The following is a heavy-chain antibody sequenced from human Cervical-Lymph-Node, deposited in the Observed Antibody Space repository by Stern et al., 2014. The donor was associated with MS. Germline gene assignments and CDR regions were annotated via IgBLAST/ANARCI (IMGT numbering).Heavy chain of an antibody. CDR2: IYYTGRP. D-gene: IGHD5-24*01. V-gene: IGHV4-59*07. CDR3: AAGDGYNPYYYGMDV. Sequence: QVQLQESGPGLVKPSDTLSLTCTASGGPISSYDWSWIRQAPGKGLEWIGYIYYTGRPNYNPPLNSGVTISADTSNKQLYSKLSTVTAADTAVYYCAAGDGYNPYYYGMDVWGQGTTVTVSS. CDR1: GGPISSYD. J-gene: IGHJ6*02.